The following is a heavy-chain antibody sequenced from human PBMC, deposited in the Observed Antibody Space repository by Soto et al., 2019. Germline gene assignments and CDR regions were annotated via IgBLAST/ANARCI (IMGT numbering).Heavy chain of an antibody. J-gene: IGHJ6*02. D-gene: IGHD2-2*01. Sequence: PEPLSLPCSLSGGSISRYYWSWIRQPPGKGLEWIGYLYYSGSPNYNPSLKSRLTISVDTSKNQFSLRLRSVTAADTAVYYCARGRGHCSSTTCYPYYHGMDVWGQGTTVTVSS. CDR1: GGSISRYY. V-gene: IGHV4-59*01. CDR3: ARGRGHCSSTTCYPYYHGMDV. CDR2: LYYSGSP.